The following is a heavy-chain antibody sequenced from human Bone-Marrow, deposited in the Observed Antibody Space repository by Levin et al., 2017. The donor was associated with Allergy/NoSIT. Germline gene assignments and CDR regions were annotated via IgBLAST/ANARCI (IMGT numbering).Heavy chain of an antibody. CDR2: IRDSDDLT. V-gene: IGHV3-23*01. J-gene: IGHJ4*02. CDR1: GFTFSAYA. Sequence: GGSLRLSCAASGFTFSAYAMSWVRQAPGKGLEWVSTIRDSDDLTFYANSVKGRFTVSRDNSKDTLFLQMYSLRAEDTAIYYCAIHGRVRNGGWSGSGSPFDYWGQGTLVTVSS. CDR3: AIHGRVRNGGWSGSGSPFDY. D-gene: IGHD3-10*01.